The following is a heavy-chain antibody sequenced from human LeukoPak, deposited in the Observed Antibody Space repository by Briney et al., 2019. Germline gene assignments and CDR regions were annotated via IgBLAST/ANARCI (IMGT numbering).Heavy chain of an antibody. Sequence: SVKVSCKASGGTVSSYAISWVRQAPGQGLEWMGGIIPIVGTAKYAQKFQGRVTVTADESTSTAYMELRSLRSEDTAVYYCARATVTTFNWFDPWGQGTVVTVSS. CDR2: IIPIVGTA. D-gene: IGHD4-17*01. CDR3: ARATVTTFNWFDP. V-gene: IGHV1-69*13. CDR1: GGTVSSYA. J-gene: IGHJ5*02.